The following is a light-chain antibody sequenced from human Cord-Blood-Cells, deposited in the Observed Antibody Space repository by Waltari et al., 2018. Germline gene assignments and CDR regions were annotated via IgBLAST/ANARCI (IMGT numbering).Light chain of an antibody. CDR3: QSYDSSLSGSV. CDR2: GNS. V-gene: IGLV1-40*01. J-gene: IGLJ3*02. Sequence: QSVLTQPPSVSGAPGPRVTISCTGSSSNIGAGYDVHWYQQLPGTAPKLLIYGNSNRPSGVPDRFAGSKSGTSASLAITGRQAEDEADYYCQSYDSSLSGSVFGGGTKLTVL. CDR1: SSNIGAGYD.